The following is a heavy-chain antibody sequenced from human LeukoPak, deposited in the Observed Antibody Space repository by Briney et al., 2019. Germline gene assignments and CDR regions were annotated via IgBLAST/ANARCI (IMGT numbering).Heavy chain of an antibody. J-gene: IGHJ6*03. CDR2: VHYSGST. CDR3: ARDYRSLRFKLNYYYMDV. D-gene: IGHD3-16*02. Sequence: PSETLSLTCTVSDGSITNYDWSWVRQPPGKGLEFIGHVHYSGSTNYNPSLKSRVTMSVDTSKNQFSLKLSSVTAADTAVYYCARDYRSLRFKLNYYYMDVWGKGTTVTVSS. V-gene: IGHV4-59*12. CDR1: DGSITNYD.